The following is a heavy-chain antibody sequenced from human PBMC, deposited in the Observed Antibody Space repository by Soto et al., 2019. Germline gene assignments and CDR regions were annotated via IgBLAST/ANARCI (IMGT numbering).Heavy chain of an antibody. CDR1: GAAISGYY. J-gene: IGHJ4*02. D-gene: IGHD1-26*01. CDR2: IYYSGSTT. V-gene: IGHV4-59*01. CDR3: VRDGRERQFDY. Sequence: QVRLQESGPGLVKPSETLSLTCVVSGAAISGYYWSWIRQPPGKGLEWIGVIYYSGSTTNYSPSLKNRVTISVDTSKNIISLRLGSVTAADTAIYYCVRDGRERQFDYWGQGTLVTVSS.